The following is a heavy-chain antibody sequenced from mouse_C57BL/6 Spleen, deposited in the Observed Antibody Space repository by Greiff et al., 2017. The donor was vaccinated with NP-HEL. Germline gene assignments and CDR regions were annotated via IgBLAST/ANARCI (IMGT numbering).Heavy chain of an antibody. CDR3: ARDTTVVGNYFDY. CDR2: ISSGSSTI. CDR1: GFTFSDYG. V-gene: IGHV5-17*01. J-gene: IGHJ2*01. Sequence: EVQLVESGGGLVKPGGSLKLSCAASGFTFSDYGMHWVRQAPEKGLEWVAYISSGSSTIYYADTVKGRFTISRDNAKNTLFLQMTSLRSEDTAMYYCARDTTVVGNYFDYWGQGTTLTVSS. D-gene: IGHD1-1*01.